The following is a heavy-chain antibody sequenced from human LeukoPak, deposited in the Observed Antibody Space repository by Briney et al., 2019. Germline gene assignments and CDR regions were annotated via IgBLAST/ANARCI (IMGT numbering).Heavy chain of an antibody. CDR1: GFTFSSYG. V-gene: IGHV3-23*01. Sequence: GGSLRLSCAASGFTFSSYGMSWVRQAPGKGLEWVSAISGSGGSTYYADSVKGRFTISRDNSKNTLYLQMNSLRAEDTAVYYRAKGFGWFGELPIFDYWGQGTLVTVSS. CDR2: ISGSGGST. D-gene: IGHD3-10*01. CDR3: AKGFGWFGELPIFDY. J-gene: IGHJ4*02.